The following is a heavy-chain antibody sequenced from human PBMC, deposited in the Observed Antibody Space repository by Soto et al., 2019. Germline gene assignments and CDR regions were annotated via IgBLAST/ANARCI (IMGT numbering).Heavy chain of an antibody. Sequence: SETLSLTCTVSGGSISPYYWSWIRQPPGKGLEQVGYIYYGGSTSYNPSLKGGVTMSLDTSKNQISLKLNSVNTVDTCIYYCTRGADPYKTGHSGHGTLVTVSS. CDR3: TRGADPYKTGH. V-gene: IGHV4-59*01. CDR2: IYYGGST. J-gene: IGHJ4*01. CDR1: GGSISPYY. D-gene: IGHD3-9*01.